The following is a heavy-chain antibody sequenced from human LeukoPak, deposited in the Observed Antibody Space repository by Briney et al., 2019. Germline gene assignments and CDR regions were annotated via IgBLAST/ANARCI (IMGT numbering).Heavy chain of an antibody. Sequence: SETLSLTCAVYGGSFSGYYWSWIRQPPGKGLEWIGEINHSGSTNYNPSLKSRVTISVDTSKSQFSLKLSSVTAADTAVYYCARGPGIHIVVVVAATYGYPSDYWGQGTLVTVSS. J-gene: IGHJ4*02. V-gene: IGHV4-34*01. D-gene: IGHD2-15*01. CDR2: INHSGST. CDR1: GGSFSGYY. CDR3: ARGPGIHIVVVVAATYGYPSDY.